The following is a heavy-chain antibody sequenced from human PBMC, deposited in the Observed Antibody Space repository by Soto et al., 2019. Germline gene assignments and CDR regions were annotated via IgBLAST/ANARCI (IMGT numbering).Heavy chain of an antibody. CDR2: ISYDGSNK. CDR1: GFTFSSYG. Sequence: QVQLVESGGGVVQPGRSLRLSCAASGFTFSSYGMHWVRQAPGKGLEWVAVISYDGSNKYYADSVKGRFTISRDNSKNPLYLQMNSLRAEDTAVYYCAKDVGKFYYDYGMDVWGQGTTVTVSS. V-gene: IGHV3-30*18. CDR3: AKDVGKFYYDYGMDV. D-gene: IGHD3-16*01. J-gene: IGHJ6*02.